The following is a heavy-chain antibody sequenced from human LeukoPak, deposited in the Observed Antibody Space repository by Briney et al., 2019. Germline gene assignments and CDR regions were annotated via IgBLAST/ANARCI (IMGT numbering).Heavy chain of an antibody. D-gene: IGHD2-2*01. CDR3: ASPIVASATGRDAFDI. CDR1: GGSFSGYY. CDR2: INHRGSA. Sequence: TSETLSLTCAVYGGSFSGYYWTWIRQPPGKGLEWIGEINHRGSASYNTSLKSRVTISVDTSKNQFSLKLTSVTAADTAVYYCASPIVASATGRDAFDIWGQGTMVTVSS. V-gene: IGHV4-34*01. J-gene: IGHJ3*02.